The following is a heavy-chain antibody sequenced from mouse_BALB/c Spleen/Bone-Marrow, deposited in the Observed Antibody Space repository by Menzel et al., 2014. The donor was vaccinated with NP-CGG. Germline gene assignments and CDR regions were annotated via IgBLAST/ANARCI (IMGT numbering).Heavy chain of an antibody. J-gene: IGHJ2*01. V-gene: IGHV1-4*02. CDR1: GYTFTSNT. CDR3: AREATYYAYFDY. Sequence: QVQLQQSAGELARPGASVKMSCKASGYTFTSNTIQWVKQRPGQGLEWIGYINPTRGYTDYNQKFKDKTTLTADKSSSTAHMQLSSLTSEDSAVYYCAREATYYAYFDYWGQGTILTVSS. D-gene: IGHD1-1*01. CDR2: INPTRGYT.